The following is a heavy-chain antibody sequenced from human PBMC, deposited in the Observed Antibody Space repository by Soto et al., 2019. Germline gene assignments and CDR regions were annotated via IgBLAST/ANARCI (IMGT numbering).Heavy chain of an antibody. CDR3: ARGTPTPGVDY. V-gene: IGHV3-7*03. CDR2: IKEDGREM. CDR1: GFNFGSYW. Sequence: EVQLVESGGGLVQPGGSLRLACAASGFNFGSYWMNWVRQAPGKGLEWVANIKEDGREMYYVDSVKGRFTVPRDNAKNSLYLQMDRLRAEDTALYYCARGTPTPGVDYWGQGNLVTVSS. D-gene: IGHD7-27*01. J-gene: IGHJ4*02.